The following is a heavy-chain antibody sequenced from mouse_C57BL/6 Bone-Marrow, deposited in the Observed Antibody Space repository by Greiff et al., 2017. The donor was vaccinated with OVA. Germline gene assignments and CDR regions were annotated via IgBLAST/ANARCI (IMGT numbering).Heavy chain of an antibody. CDR2: IYPGDGDT. CDR1: GYAFSSSW. V-gene: IGHV1-82*01. D-gene: IGHD2-10*01. Sequence: QVQLQQSGPELVKPGASVKISCKASGYAFSSSWMNWVKQRPGKGLEWIGRIYPGDGDTNYNGKFKGKATLTADKSSSTAYMQLSSLTSEDSAVYFCARSFYGPYYFDYWGQGTTLTVSS. CDR3: ARSFYGPYYFDY. J-gene: IGHJ2*01.